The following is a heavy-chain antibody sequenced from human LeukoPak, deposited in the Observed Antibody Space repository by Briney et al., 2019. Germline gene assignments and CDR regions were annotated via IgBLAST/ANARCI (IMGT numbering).Heavy chain of an antibody. J-gene: IGHJ4*02. D-gene: IGHD3-22*01. CDR3: ARQPYYYDSSGYYYGSFPDY. Sequence: SETLSLTCTVSGGSISNYYWTWIRQPPGKGLEWIGYIYNSGSTNYRPSLKSRVTISVDTSKNQVSLKLSSVTAADTAVYYCARQPYYYDSSGYYYGSFPDYWGQGTLVTVSS. V-gene: IGHV4-59*08. CDR1: GGSISNYY. CDR2: IYNSGST.